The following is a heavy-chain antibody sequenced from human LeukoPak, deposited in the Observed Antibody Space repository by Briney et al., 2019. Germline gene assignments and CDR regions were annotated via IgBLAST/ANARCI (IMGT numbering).Heavy chain of an antibody. V-gene: IGHV4-59*01. D-gene: IGHD1-26*01. CDR3: ARGGSYYGY. Sequence: PSETLSLTCTVSGGSIYSYCWSWIRQPPGKGLEWIGYMCYSGSTNYNSSLKSRVTISLDTSKNQFSLKVSSVTAADTAVYYCARGGSYYGYWGQGTLVNVSS. J-gene: IGHJ4*02. CDR1: GGSIYSYC. CDR2: MCYSGST.